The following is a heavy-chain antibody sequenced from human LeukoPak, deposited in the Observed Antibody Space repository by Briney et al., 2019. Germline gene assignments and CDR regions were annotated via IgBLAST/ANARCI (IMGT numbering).Heavy chain of an antibody. J-gene: IGHJ4*02. V-gene: IGHV4-59*01. CDR3: ARTYYDSWGYYEVTY. CDR2: IFHSGNT. Sequence: SETLSLTCTVSGGSMNSYCWSWIRQPPGKGLEWIGHIFHSGNTNDNPSLKSRVTISVDPSKNQFSLRLRSVTAADTAVYYCARTYYDSWGYYEVTYWGQGTLVTVSS. CDR1: GGSMNSYC. D-gene: IGHD3-22*01.